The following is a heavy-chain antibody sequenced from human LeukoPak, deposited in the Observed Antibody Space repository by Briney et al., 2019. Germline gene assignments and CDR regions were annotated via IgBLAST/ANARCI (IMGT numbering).Heavy chain of an antibody. CDR3: ARERHDYGDYEPAY. J-gene: IGHJ4*02. CDR2: ISSSSSYI. Sequence: GGSLRLSCAASRFTFSSYSMNWVRQAPGKGLEWVSSISSSSSYIYYADSVKGRFTISRDNAKNSLYLQMNSLRAEDTAVYYCARERHDYGDYEPAYWGQGTLVTVSS. D-gene: IGHD4-17*01. CDR1: RFTFSSYS. V-gene: IGHV3-21*01.